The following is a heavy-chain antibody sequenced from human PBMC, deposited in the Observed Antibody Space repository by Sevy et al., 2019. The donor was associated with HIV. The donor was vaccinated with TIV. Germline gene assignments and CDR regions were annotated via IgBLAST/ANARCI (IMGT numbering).Heavy chain of an antibody. Sequence: GESLKISCKGSGYSFTSYWIGWVRQMPGKGLEWMGIIYPGDSDTTYSPSFQGQVTIAADKSISTAYLQWSSLKASDTALYYCARWGYGDAYYFDYWGQGTLVTVSS. J-gene: IGHJ4*02. V-gene: IGHV5-51*01. CDR2: IYPGDSDT. CDR3: ARWGYGDAYYFDY. D-gene: IGHD4-17*01. CDR1: GYSFTSYW.